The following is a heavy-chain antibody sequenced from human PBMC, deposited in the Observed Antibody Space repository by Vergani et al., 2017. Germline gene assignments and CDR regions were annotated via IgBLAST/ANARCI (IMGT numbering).Heavy chain of an antibody. Sequence: QVQLVQSGAEVKKPGGSMKVSCQASESTFSDYNIHWVRQAPGQGLQWMGWISPKTGGTDYLQRFQDRVTMTRDASTKTVYLKMTRLTSDDTAIYYCAHSWNFGRRDWFDSWGPGTLVTVSS. D-gene: IGHD1-26*01. J-gene: IGHJ5*01. CDR2: ISPKTGGT. CDR1: ESTFSDYN. V-gene: IGHV1-2*02. CDR3: AHSWNFGRRDWFDS.